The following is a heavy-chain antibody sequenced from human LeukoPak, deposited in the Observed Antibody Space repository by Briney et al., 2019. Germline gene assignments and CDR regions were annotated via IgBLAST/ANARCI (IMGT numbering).Heavy chain of an antibody. J-gene: IGHJ6*03. D-gene: IGHD6-13*01. CDR3: AREIAAAGYYYYYYMDV. CDR1: GFTVSSNY. Sequence: GGSLRLSCAASGFTVSSNYMSWVRQAPGKGLEWVSVIYSGGSTYYADSVKGRFPISRDNSKNTLYLQMNSLRAEDTAVYYCAREIAAAGYYYYYYMDVWGKGTTVTVSS. CDR2: IYSGGST. V-gene: IGHV3-53*01.